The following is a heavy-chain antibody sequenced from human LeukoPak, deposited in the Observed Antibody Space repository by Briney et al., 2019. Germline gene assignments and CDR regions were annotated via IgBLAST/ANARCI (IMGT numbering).Heavy chain of an antibody. CDR2: ISSSSDYI. J-gene: IGHJ4*02. D-gene: IGHD1-26*01. V-gene: IGHV3-21*01. CDR3: ASGSLRTGYFDY. CDR1: GFTFSSYT. Sequence: GGSLRLSCAASGFTFSSYTMNWVRQAPGKGLEWVSSISSSSDYIYYADSLKGRCTISRDNAKNSLYLQMNSLRAEDTAVYYCASGSLRTGYFDYWGQGTLVTVSS.